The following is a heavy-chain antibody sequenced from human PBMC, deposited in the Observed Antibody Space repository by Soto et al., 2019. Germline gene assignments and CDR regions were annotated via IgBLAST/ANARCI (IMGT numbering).Heavy chain of an antibody. J-gene: IGHJ3*02. V-gene: IGHV3-23*01. CDR3: AKDRGSSGWYEKTYDAFDI. Sequence: EVQLLESGGGLVQPGGSLRLSCAASGFTFSSYAMSWVRQAPGKGLEWVSAISGSGGSTYYADSVKGRFTLSRDNSKNTLYLQMNSLRAEDTAVYYCAKDRGSSGWYEKTYDAFDIWGQGTMVTVSS. CDR2: ISGSGGST. D-gene: IGHD6-19*01. CDR1: GFTFSSYA.